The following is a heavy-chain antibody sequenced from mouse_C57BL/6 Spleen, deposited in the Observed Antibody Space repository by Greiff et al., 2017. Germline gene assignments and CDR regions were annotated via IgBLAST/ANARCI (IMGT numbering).Heavy chain of an antibody. CDR2: IDPSDSYT. CDR3: ARGRYYGSSDDYFDA. Sequence: QVQLQQPGAELVMPGASVKLSCKASGYTFTSYWMHWVKQRPGQGLEWIGEIDPSDSYTNYNQKFKGKSTLTVDKSSSTAYMPLSSLTSEDSAVYYCARGRYYGSSDDYFDAWGKGTTLTVSS. J-gene: IGHJ2*01. V-gene: IGHV1-69*01. CDR1: GYTFTSYW. D-gene: IGHD1-1*01.